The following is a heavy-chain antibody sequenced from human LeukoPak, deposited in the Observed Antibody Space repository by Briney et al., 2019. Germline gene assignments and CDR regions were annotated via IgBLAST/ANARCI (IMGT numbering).Heavy chain of an antibody. CDR2: ISGSSTTI. V-gene: IGHV3-48*02. Sequence: GGSLRLSCAASGFTFSGYSMIWVRQAPGKGPEWLSYISGSSTTIYYSKSVKGRFSISRDNAKNSLYLQLNSLRDEDTAVYYCARPINTWIDSWGQGTLVTASS. J-gene: IGHJ4*02. CDR1: GFTFSGYS. D-gene: IGHD1-20*01. CDR3: ARPINTWIDS.